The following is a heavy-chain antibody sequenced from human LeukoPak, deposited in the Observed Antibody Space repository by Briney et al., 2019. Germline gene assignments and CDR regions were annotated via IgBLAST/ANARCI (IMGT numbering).Heavy chain of an antibody. J-gene: IGHJ6*02. V-gene: IGHV1-3*01. CDR3: ARGYCSSTSCYMDV. D-gene: IGHD2-2*01. Sequence: ASVNVSCTASGHTSTTYAIHWVRQAPGQGLEWMGWINAGHGNIKYSQKLQGRVTITGDTSASTAYLELSSLRSEDTAVYYCARGYCSSTSCYMDVWGQGTTVT. CDR2: INAGHGNI. CDR1: GHTSTTYA.